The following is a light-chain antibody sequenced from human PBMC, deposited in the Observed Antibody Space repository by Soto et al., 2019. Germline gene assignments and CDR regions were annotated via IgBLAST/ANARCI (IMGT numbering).Light chain of an antibody. CDR1: QSISSY. Sequence: AIRMTQSPSALSAATGDRVTITCRASQSISSYLAWYQQKPGKAPKLLIYAASTLQSGVPSRFSGSGSGTDFTLSISCLQSEDFATYCCQQYYSYPITFGQGTRLEIK. V-gene: IGKV1-8*01. J-gene: IGKJ5*01. CDR3: QQYYSYPIT. CDR2: AAS.